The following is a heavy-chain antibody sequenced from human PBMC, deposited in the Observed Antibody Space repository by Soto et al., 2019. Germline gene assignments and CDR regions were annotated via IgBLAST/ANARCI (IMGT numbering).Heavy chain of an antibody. CDR2: IYFSGSA. V-gene: IGHV4-59*08. Sequence: LPETLSLTCTVSGGSITSYYWSWIRQPPGKGLEWIGYIYFSGSANYNPSLKSRVTISVDTSKNQFSLKLSSVTAADTAVYYCARRYSGYGDYWGQGTLVTVSS. CDR1: GGSITSYY. CDR3: ARRYSGYGDY. J-gene: IGHJ4*02. D-gene: IGHD5-12*01.